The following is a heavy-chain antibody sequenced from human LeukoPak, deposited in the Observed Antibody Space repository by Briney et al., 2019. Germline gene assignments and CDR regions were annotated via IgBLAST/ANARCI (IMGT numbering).Heavy chain of an antibody. CDR1: GFTFNNYG. Sequence: GGSLRLSCAASGFTFNNYGMSWVRQAPGKGLEWVSSISGSGDSTYYADSVKGRFTISRDNSKNTLYLQMNSLRAEDTAVYYCARALYYYDSSGYYADAFDIWGQGTMVTVSS. J-gene: IGHJ3*02. D-gene: IGHD3-22*01. CDR2: ISGSGDST. CDR3: ARALYYYDSSGYYADAFDI. V-gene: IGHV3-23*01.